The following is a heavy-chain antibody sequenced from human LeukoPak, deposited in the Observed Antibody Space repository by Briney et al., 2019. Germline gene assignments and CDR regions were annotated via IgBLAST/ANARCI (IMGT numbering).Heavy chain of an antibody. V-gene: IGHV3-7*05. Sequence: GGSLRLSCAASGFTFSTYWMTWVRQAPGKGLEWVANIKQDGSEKYYVDPVKGRFTIPRDNAKNSLFLQMNSLRPEDTAVYYCVRGSSGTAVRGISWAWFDPWGQGTLVTVSS. D-gene: IGHD3-10*01. J-gene: IGHJ5*02. CDR1: GFTFSTYW. CDR2: IKQDGSEK. CDR3: VRGSSGTAVRGISWAWFDP.